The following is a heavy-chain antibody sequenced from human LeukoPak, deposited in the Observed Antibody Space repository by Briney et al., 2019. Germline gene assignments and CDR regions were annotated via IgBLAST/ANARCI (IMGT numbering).Heavy chain of an antibody. J-gene: IGHJ4*02. CDR2: ISAYNGNT. CDR3: ARGLGGSGSYFLTFDY. Sequence: ASVKVSFKASGYTFTSYSINWVRQAPGQGLEWMGWISAYNGNTKYAQKLQGRVTMTTDTSTSTAYMELRSLRSDDTAVYYCARGLGGSGSYFLTFDYWGQGTLVTVSS. D-gene: IGHD1-26*01. CDR1: GYTFTSYS. V-gene: IGHV1-18*01.